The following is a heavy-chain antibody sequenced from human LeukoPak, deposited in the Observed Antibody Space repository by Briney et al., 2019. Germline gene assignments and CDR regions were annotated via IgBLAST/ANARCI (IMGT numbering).Heavy chain of an antibody. CDR2: ISGSGGST. J-gene: IGHJ4*02. CDR3: ARDGAGTKGD. Sequence: GGSLRLSCAASGFTFSSYAMSWVRQAPGKGLEWVSAISGSGGSTYYAGSVKGRFTISRDNAKNSLYLQMNSLRAEDTAVYYCARDGAGTKGDWGQGTLVTVSS. D-gene: IGHD3-16*01. CDR1: GFTFSSYA. V-gene: IGHV3-23*01.